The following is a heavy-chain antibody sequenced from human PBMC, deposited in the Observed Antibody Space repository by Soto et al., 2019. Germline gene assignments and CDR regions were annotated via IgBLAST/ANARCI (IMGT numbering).Heavy chain of an antibody. Sequence: QVQLQESGPGLVKPSQTLSLTCTVSGDSISSANYFWSWVRQHPGKGLEWIGYIYFSGPTYYNPSLESRVSISVDTSKNQFSLKLTSVTAADTAVYYCAREVISPATSDAFDIWGHGTMVTVSS. CDR1: GDSISSANYF. CDR3: AREVISPATSDAFDI. J-gene: IGHJ3*02. CDR2: IYFSGPT. V-gene: IGHV4-31*03. D-gene: IGHD3-22*01.